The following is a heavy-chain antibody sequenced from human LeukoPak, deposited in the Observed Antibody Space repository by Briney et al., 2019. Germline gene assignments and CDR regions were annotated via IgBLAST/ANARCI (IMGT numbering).Heavy chain of an antibody. V-gene: IGHV1-18*04. CDR3: ARLSHSSSWNNWFDP. CDR2: ISAYNGNT. CDR1: GYTFTSYG. Sequence: GASVKVSCKASGYTFTSYGISWVRQAPGHGLEWMGWISAYNGNTNYAQKLQGRVTMTTDTSTSTAYMELRSLRSDDTAVYYCARLSHSSSWNNWFDPWGQGTLVTVSS. D-gene: IGHD6-13*01. J-gene: IGHJ5*02.